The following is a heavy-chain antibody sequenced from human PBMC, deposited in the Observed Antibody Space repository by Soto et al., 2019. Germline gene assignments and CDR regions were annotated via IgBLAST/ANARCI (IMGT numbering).Heavy chain of an antibody. V-gene: IGHV3-23*01. J-gene: IGHJ5*02. CDR1: GFTFSSYA. CDR3: AKDTYYYDSSGYPDP. Sequence: ESQGPPSHPGGSLRLSCAAFGFTFSSYAMSWVRQAPGKGLEWVSAISGSGGSTYYADSVKGRFTISRDNSKNTLYLQMNSLRAEDTAVYYCAKDTYYYDSSGYPDPWGQGTLVTVSS. D-gene: IGHD3-22*01. CDR2: ISGSGGST.